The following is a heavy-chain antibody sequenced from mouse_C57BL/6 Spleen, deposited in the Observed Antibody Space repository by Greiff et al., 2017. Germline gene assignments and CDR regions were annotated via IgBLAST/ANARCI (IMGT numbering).Heavy chain of an antibody. V-gene: IGHV10-1*01. Sequence: GGGLVQPKGSLKLSCAASGFSFNTYAMNWVRQAPGKGLEWVARIRSKSNNYATYYADSVKDRFTISRDDSESMLYLQMNNLKTEDTAMYYCVRRDDGGYFDVWGTGTTVTVSS. D-gene: IGHD2-3*01. CDR3: VRRDDGGYFDV. CDR1: GFSFNTYA. CDR2: IRSKSNNYAT. J-gene: IGHJ1*03.